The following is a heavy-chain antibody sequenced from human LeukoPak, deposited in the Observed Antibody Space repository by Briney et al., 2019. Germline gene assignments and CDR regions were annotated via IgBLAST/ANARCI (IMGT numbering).Heavy chain of an antibody. Sequence: PGGSLRLSCAASAFTISTYWMSWVRRAPGKGLEWVANIKQDGSEKYYVDSVKGRFTISRDNAKNSLYLQMNSLRAEDTAVYYCARGFCSGGSCYHDYWGQGTLVTVSS. CDR1: AFTISTYW. D-gene: IGHD2-15*01. V-gene: IGHV3-7*01. J-gene: IGHJ4*02. CDR2: IKQDGSEK. CDR3: ARGFCSGGSCYHDY.